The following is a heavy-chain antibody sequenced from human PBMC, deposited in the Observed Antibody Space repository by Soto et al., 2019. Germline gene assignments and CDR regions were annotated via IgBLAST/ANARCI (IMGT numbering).Heavy chain of an antibody. CDR2: ISYDGSNK. CDR1: GFTFSNYA. J-gene: IGHJ4*02. Sequence: GGSLRLSCAVSGFTFSNYAIHWVRQAPGKGLKWVAVISYDGSNKYYADSVKGRFTISRDNSKNTLYLQMNSLRAEDTAVYYCARDYYDSSGYNGRVYWGQGTLVTVSS. D-gene: IGHD3-22*01. V-gene: IGHV3-30-3*01. CDR3: ARDYYDSSGYNGRVY.